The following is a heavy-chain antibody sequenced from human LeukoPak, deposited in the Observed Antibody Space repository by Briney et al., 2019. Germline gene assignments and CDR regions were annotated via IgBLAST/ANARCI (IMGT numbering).Heavy chain of an antibody. CDR2: INPSGGST. D-gene: IGHD2-15*01. Sequence: SAVTVSCKASGYTFTSYYMHWVRQPPGQGLEWMGMINPSGGSTSYAQEFQGRVTMTRDTSTSTVYMELSSLRSEDTAVYYCARGLEYCSGGSCYMLDYWGQGTLVT. J-gene: IGHJ4*02. CDR3: ARGLEYCSGGSCYMLDY. CDR1: GYTFTSYY. V-gene: IGHV1-46*01.